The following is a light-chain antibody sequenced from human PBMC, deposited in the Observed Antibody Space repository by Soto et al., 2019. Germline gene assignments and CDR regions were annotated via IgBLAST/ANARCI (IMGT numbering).Light chain of an antibody. CDR2: WAS. CDR1: QSVLYSSNNKNY. V-gene: IGKV4-1*01. CDR3: QQYYNTPLT. Sequence: DIVMTQSPDSLAVSLGERDTINCKSSQSVLYSSNNKNYLAWYQQKPGQPPKLLIYWASTRESGVPDRFSGSGSGTDFTLTIGSLQAEDVAVYYCQQYYNTPLTFGGGTKVEIK. J-gene: IGKJ4*01.